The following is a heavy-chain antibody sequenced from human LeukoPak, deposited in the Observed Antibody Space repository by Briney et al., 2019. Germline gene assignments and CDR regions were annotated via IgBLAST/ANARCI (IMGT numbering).Heavy chain of an antibody. V-gene: IGHV3-30*02. J-gene: IGHJ5*02. CDR1: GFTFSSYG. D-gene: IGHD2-15*01. CDR3: ARESCSGGSCYPDP. Sequence: GGSLRLPCAASGFTFSSYGMHWVRQAPGKGLEWVAFIRYDGSNKYYADSVKGRFTISRDNAKNSLYLQMNSLRAEDTAVYYCARESCSGGSCYPDPWGQGTLVTVSS. CDR2: IRYDGSNK.